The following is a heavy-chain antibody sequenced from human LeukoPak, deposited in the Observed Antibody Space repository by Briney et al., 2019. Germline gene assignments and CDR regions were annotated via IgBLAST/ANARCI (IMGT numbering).Heavy chain of an antibody. CDR3: ARAPRGYNSRVYYDVFDI. CDR2: IYSGGST. CDR1: GFTVSSNY. V-gene: IGHV3-53*01. Sequence: GGSLRLSCAASGFTVSSNYMSWVRQAPGKGLEWVSVIYSGGSTYYADSVKGRFTISRDNSKNTLYLQMNSLRAEDTAVYYCARAPRGYNSRVYYDVFDIGAKGKRATVS. J-gene: IGHJ3*02. D-gene: IGHD3-22*01.